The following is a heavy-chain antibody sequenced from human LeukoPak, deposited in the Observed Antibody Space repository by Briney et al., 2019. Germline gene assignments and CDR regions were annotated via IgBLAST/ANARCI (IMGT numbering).Heavy chain of an antibody. CDR1: GFTFSSYG. V-gene: IGHV3-30*03. J-gene: IGHJ4*02. CDR3: ARDNAAAAGTDYFDY. D-gene: IGHD6-13*01. CDR2: ISYDGSNK. Sequence: GGSLRLSCAASGFTFSSYGMHWVRQAPGKGLEWVAVISYDGSNKYYADSVKGRFTISRDNSKNTLYLQMNSLRAEDTAVYYCARDNAAAAGTDYFDYWGQGTLVTVSS.